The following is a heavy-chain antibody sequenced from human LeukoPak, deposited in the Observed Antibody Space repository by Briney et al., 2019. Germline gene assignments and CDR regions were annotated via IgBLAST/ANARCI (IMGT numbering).Heavy chain of an antibody. CDR2: NSGSGGSA. CDR3: AKERPQTTSFDY. CDR1: GFSFSSYA. J-gene: IGHJ4*02. Sequence: PGGSLRLSCAASGFSFSSYAMSWVRQAPGKGLEWVSANSGSGGSAYYADSVKGRFTISRDNSNNTMYLQMNSLRAEDTTIYYCAKERPQTTSFDYWGQGTLVTVSS. V-gene: IGHV3-23*01. D-gene: IGHD2/OR15-2a*01.